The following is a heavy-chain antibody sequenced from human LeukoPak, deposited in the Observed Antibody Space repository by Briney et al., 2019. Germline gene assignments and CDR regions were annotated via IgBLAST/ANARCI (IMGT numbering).Heavy chain of an antibody. CDR2: VSERGVIT. Sequence: GGSLRLSCAASGFTFDGYAMSWVRQAPGKGLEWVSTVSERGVITTYADSVKGRFTISRDDSKSTLFLQMNSLRAEDTAIYYCAKNLVFGVPAPPFDYWGQGTLVTVSS. CDR1: GFTFDGYA. J-gene: IGHJ4*02. D-gene: IGHD3-3*01. V-gene: IGHV3-23*01. CDR3: AKNLVFGVPAPPFDY.